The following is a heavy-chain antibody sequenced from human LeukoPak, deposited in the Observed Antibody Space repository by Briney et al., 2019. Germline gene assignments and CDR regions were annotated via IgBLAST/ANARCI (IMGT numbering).Heavy chain of an antibody. CDR1: GGSISSGDYY. Sequence: SQTLSLTCTVSGGSISSGDYYWSWIRQPPGKGLEWIGYIYYSGSTYYNPSLESRVTISVDTSKNQFSLKLSSVTAADTAVYYCAREHMGGDPFDIWGQGTMVTVSS. V-gene: IGHV4-30-4*01. J-gene: IGHJ3*02. D-gene: IGHD2-15*01. CDR3: AREHMGGDPFDI. CDR2: IYYSGST.